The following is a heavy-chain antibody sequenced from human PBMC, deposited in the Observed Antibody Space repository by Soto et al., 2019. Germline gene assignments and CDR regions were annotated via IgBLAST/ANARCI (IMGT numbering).Heavy chain of an antibody. CDR1: GFTFSSSA. Sequence: SVKVSCKTSGFTFSSSAVHWVRQARGHRLQWIGRIDVGSANANYAQMLQERVTISRDMSTSTAYMELSSLRPEDTAVYYCARDRQRIQYYYDSSGSFDYWGQGTLVTVSS. CDR3: ARDRQRIQYYYDSSGSFDY. V-gene: IGHV1-58*01. D-gene: IGHD3-22*01. CDR2: IDVGSANA. J-gene: IGHJ4*02.